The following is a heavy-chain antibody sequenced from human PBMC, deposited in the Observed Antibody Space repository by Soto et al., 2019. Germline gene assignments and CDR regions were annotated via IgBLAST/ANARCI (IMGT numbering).Heavy chain of an antibody. CDR1: GFSFSNFW. D-gene: IGHD3-9*01. V-gene: IGHV3-7*01. J-gene: IGHJ6*02. CDR2: INPDGSGD. Sequence: GSLRLSCAGSGFSFSNFWMNWVRQTPTKGLEWVANINPDGSGDYYADSVRGRFTISRDNARNSLYLQMNYLRAEDTAVYFCERPLDTYRLHVWGPGTTVTVYS. CDR3: ERPLDTYRLHV.